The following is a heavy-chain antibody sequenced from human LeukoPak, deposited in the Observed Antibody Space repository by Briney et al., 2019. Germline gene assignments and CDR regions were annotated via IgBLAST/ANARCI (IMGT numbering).Heavy chain of an antibody. CDR2: INPNSGGT. CDR3: ARSLYYYDILTGYYIDYFDY. D-gene: IGHD3-9*01. J-gene: IGHJ4*02. V-gene: IGHV1-2*02. CDR1: GYTFTGYY. Sequence: GASVKVSCKASGYTFTGYYMHWVRQAPGQGLEWMGWINPNSGGTNYAQKFQGRVTMTRDTSISTAYIELSRLRSDDTAVYYCARSLYYYDILTGYYIDYFDYWGQGTLVTVSS.